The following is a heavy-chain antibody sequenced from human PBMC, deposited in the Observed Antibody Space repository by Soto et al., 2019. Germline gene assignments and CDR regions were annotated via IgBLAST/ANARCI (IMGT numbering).Heavy chain of an antibody. CDR3: ARRVQQLVRIPDWFDP. CDR2: IYYSGST. CDR1: GGSISRSSYY. Sequence: PSETLSLTCTVSGGSISRSSYYWGWIRQPPGKGLEWIGSIYYSGSTYYNPSLKSRVTISVDTSKNQFSLKLSSVTAADTAVYYCARRVQQLVRIPDWFDPWGQGTLVTVSS. V-gene: IGHV4-39*01. J-gene: IGHJ5*02. D-gene: IGHD6-13*01.